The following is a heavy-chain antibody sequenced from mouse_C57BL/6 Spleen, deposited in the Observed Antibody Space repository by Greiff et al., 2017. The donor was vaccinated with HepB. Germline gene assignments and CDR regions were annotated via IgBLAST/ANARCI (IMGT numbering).Heavy chain of an antibody. CDR1: GYTFTSYW. CDR2: IDPSDSYT. D-gene: IGHD2-4*01. Sequence: VQLQQPGAELVMPGASVKLSCKASGYTFTSYWMHWVKQRPGQGLEWIGEIDPSDSYTNYNQKFKGKSTLTVDKSSSTAYMQLSSLTSEDSAVYYCARDDYDEGGRAMDYWGQGTSVTVSS. V-gene: IGHV1-69*01. CDR3: ARDDYDEGGRAMDY. J-gene: IGHJ4*01.